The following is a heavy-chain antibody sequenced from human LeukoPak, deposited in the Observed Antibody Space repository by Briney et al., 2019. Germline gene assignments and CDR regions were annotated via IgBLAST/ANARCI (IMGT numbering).Heavy chain of an antibody. J-gene: IGHJ4*02. CDR3: ARVVPYYYDSSGYYYRN. CDR2: IYSGGST. V-gene: IGHV3-53*01. Sequence: GGSLRLSCAASGFTVSSNYMSWVRQAPGKGLEWVSVIYSGGSTYYADSVKGRFTISRDNSKNTLYLQMNSLRAEDTAVYYCARVVPYYYDSSGYYYRNWGQGTLVTVSS. CDR1: GFTVSSNY. D-gene: IGHD3-22*01.